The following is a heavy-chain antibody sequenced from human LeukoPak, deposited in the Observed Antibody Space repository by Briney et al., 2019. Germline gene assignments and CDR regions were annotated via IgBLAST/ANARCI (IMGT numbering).Heavy chain of an antibody. D-gene: IGHD3-22*01. CDR3: AREDYYDSSGYPGGY. CDR2: INPNSGGT. Sequence: ASVKVSCKASGYTFTGYYMHWVRQAPGQGLEWMGWINPNSGGTNYAQKFQGRVTMTRDTSISIAYMELSRLRSDDTAVYYCAREDYYDSSGYPGGYWGQGTLVTVSS. V-gene: IGHV1-2*02. CDR1: GYTFTGYY. J-gene: IGHJ4*02.